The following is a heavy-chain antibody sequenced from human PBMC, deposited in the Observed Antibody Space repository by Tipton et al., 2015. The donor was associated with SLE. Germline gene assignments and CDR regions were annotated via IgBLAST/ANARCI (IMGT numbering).Heavy chain of an antibody. D-gene: IGHD3-10*01. Sequence: SLRLSCAASGFTFSDYYMHWIRQAPGKGLEWVSGITWNAGSIAYADSVKGRFTISRDNRKNSLYLQMDSLRVEDTALYYCAVQGEAFDMWGQGTMVTASS. CDR2: ITWNAGSI. J-gene: IGHJ3*02. V-gene: IGHV3-9*01. CDR3: AVQGEAFDM. CDR1: GFTFSDYY.